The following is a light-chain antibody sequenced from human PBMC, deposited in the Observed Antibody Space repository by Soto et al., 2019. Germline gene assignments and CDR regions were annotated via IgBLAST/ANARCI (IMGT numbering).Light chain of an antibody. Sequence: QSVLTQPASVSGSPGQSITISCTGTSSDVGSYNLVSRYQQHPGKAPKLMIYEVSKRPPGVSNRFSGSKSGNTASLTISGLQAEDEADYYCCSYAGSSTFSYVFGTGTKVTVL. CDR1: SSDVGSYNL. CDR3: CSYAGSSTFSYV. CDR2: EVS. V-gene: IGLV2-23*02. J-gene: IGLJ1*01.